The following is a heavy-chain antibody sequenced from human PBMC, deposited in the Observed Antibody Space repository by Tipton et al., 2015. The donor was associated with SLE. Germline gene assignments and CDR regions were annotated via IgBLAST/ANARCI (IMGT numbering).Heavy chain of an antibody. V-gene: IGHV3-23*03. J-gene: IGHJ1*01. D-gene: IGHD6-13*01. CDR1: GFTFSSYA. Sequence: SLRLSCAASGFTFSSYAMSWVRQAPGKGLEWVSVIYSGSSTYYADSVKGRFTFSRDDSKNTLYLQMNSLRAEDTAVYYCAKDGAGTYFRHWGQGTLVTVSS. CDR3: AKDGAGTYFRH. CDR2: IYSGSST.